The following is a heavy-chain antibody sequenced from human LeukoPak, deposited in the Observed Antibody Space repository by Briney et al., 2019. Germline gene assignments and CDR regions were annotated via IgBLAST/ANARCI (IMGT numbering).Heavy chain of an antibody. D-gene: IGHD1-26*01. J-gene: IGHJ1*01. CDR3: AEMSIVGATTPSEYFQH. Sequence: ASVKVSCKVSGYTLTELCMHWVRQAPGKGLEWMGGFDPEDGETIYAQKFQGRVTMTEDTSTDTAYMELSSLRSEDTAVYYCAEMSIVGATTPSEYFQHWGQGTLVTVSS. CDR1: GYTLTELC. V-gene: IGHV1-24*01. CDR2: FDPEDGET.